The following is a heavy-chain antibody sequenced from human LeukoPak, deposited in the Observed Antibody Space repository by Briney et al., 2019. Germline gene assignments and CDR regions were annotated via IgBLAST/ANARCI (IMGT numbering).Heavy chain of an antibody. J-gene: IGHJ4*02. CDR2: IWYDGSSK. Sequence: PGGSLRLSCAASGFTFSSYAMHWVRQAPGKGLQWVAVIWYDGSSKYYADSVKGRFTIFRDNSKNTLYLQLNSLRADGTAVYYCARDPPTRQYTNSFSLDYWGQGTLVTVSS. CDR3: ARDPPTRQYTNSFSLDY. D-gene: IGHD6-13*01. V-gene: IGHV3-33*01. CDR1: GFTFSSYA.